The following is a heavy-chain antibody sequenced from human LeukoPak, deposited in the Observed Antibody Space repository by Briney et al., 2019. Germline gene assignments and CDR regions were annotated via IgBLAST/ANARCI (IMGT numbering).Heavy chain of an antibody. CDR1: GGTFSSYA. CDR3: AGVSLPPRVYYYYYMDV. D-gene: IGHD1-26*01. Sequence: SVKVSCKASGGTFSSYAISWVRQAPGQGLEWMGRIIPIFGTANYAQKFQGRVTITADESTSTAYMELSSLRSEDTAVYYCAGVSLPPRVYYYYYMDVWGKGTTVTVSS. V-gene: IGHV1-69*13. CDR2: IIPIFGTA. J-gene: IGHJ6*03.